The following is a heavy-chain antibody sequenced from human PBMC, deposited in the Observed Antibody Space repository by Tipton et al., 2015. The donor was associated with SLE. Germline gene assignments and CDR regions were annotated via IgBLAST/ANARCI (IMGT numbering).Heavy chain of an antibody. D-gene: IGHD3-3*01. V-gene: IGHV4-34*01. CDR2: INHGGST. CDR1: GGSFSGYY. CDR3: ARGVTIFGLGY. Sequence: TLSLTCAVYGGSFSGYYWSWIRQPPGKGLEWIGEINHGGSTNYNPSLKSRVTISVDTSKNQFSLKLSSVTAADTAVYYCARGVTIFGLGYWGQGTLVTVSP. J-gene: IGHJ4*02.